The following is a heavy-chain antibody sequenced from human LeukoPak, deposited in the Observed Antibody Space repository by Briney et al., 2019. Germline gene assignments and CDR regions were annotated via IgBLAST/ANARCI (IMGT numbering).Heavy chain of an antibody. J-gene: IGHJ6*02. CDR2: ISSNGGST. D-gene: IGHD1/OR15-1a*01. CDR3: ARSPGGLASKTTYYYYGMDV. CDR1: GFTFSSHA. Sequence: GGSLRLSCAASGFTFSSHAMHWVRQAPGKGLKYVSAISSNGGSTYYANSVKGRFTISRDNSKNTLYLQMGSLRAEDMAVYYCARSPGGLASKTTYYYYGMDVWGQGTTVTVSS. V-gene: IGHV3-64*01.